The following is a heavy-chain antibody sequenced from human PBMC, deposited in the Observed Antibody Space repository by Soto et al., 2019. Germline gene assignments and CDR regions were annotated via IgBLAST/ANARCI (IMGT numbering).Heavy chain of an antibody. CDR1: GFPFDNYA. Sequence: PGGSLSVSCAASGFPFDNYAMHWVRQAPGKGLERVAVISYDGSNKYYADSVKGRFTISRDNSKNTLYLQMNSLRAEDTAVYYCAREGLVLIYYYYGMDVWGQGTTVTVSS. CDR3: AREGLVLIYYYYGMDV. V-gene: IGHV3-30-3*01. CDR2: ISYDGSNK. J-gene: IGHJ6*02. D-gene: IGHD6-6*01.